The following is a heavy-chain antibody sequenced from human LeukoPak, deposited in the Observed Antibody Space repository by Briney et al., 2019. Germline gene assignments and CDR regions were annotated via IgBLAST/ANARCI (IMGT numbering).Heavy chain of an antibody. J-gene: IGHJ4*02. CDR3: AKGGKGFPLGLRFDS. V-gene: IGHV4-59*01. CDR2: IYYSGST. CDR1: GGSLSTSN. D-gene: IGHD2-21*01. Sequence: SETLSLTCTVSGGSLSTSNWTSIRQPPGKRREWICYIYYSGSTNYNTSLTSRVTISVDTSKNQSSLKLTSLTAADTAVYYCAKGGKGFPLGLRFDSWGQGTLVSVSS.